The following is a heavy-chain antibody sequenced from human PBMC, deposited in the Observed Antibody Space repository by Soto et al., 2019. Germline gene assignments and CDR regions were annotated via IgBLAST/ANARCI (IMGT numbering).Heavy chain of an antibody. J-gene: IGHJ6*03. CDR3: ARVSPYCSSTSCYAAFYYYYYMDV. CDR1: GYTFTSYG. D-gene: IGHD2-2*01. Sequence: ASVKVSCKASGYTFTSYGISWVRQAPGQGLEWMGWISAYNGNTNYAQKLQGRVTMTTDTSTSTAYMELRSLRPDDTAVYYCARVSPYCSSTSCYAAFYYYYYMDVWGKGTTVTVSS. V-gene: IGHV1-18*01. CDR2: ISAYNGNT.